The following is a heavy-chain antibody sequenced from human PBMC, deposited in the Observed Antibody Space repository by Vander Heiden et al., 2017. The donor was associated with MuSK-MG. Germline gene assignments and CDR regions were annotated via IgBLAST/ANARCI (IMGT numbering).Heavy chain of an antibody. J-gene: IGHJ6*03. CDR2: IRSKANRYAT. CDR3: TRLYDIYYYYYMDV. CDR1: GFTFSGSA. D-gene: IGHD3-9*01. Sequence: EVQLVESGGGLVQPGGSLKLSCAASGFTFSGSAMHWVRQASGKGLEWVGRIRSKANRYATAYAASVKGRFTISRDDSKNTAYLQMNSLKTEDTAVYYCTRLYDIYYYYYMDVWGKGTTVTVSS. V-gene: IGHV3-73*02.